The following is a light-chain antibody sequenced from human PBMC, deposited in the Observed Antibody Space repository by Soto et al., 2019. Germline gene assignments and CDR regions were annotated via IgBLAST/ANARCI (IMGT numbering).Light chain of an antibody. J-gene: IGKJ1*01. Sequence: DIQMTQSPSTLSGSXXXXXXXXXXASQSISSRLAWYQQKPGKAPKFLVYDASNLESGVPSRFSGSGSGTEFTLTISSLQSEDFAVYYCQQYNNWPRTFGQGTKVDIK. CDR3: QQYNNWPRT. CDR1: QSISSR. V-gene: IGKV1-5*01. CDR2: DAS.